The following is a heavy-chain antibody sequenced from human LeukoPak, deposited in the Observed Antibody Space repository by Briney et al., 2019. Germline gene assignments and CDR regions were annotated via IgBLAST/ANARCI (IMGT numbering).Heavy chain of an antibody. J-gene: IGHJ2*01. CDR2: ISGSGDNT. V-gene: IGHV3-23*01. Sequence: GGSLRLSCAASGFTFSSYEMNWVRQAPGKGLEWVSAISGSGDNTHYADSVKGRFTISRDNSKNTLYLQMNSLRVEDTAIYYCAKGGSANWYFDLWGRGTLVTVSS. CDR3: AKGGSANWYFDL. CDR1: GFTFSSYE.